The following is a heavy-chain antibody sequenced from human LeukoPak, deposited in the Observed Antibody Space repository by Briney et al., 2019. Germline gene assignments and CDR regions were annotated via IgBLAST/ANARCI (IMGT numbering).Heavy chain of an antibody. Sequence: AGGSLRLSCAGSGFTVSNNYMAWVRQAPGKGLEWVSVIYDGGFTEYTHSVKGRFTISRDNSKNTLDLQMNSLRAEDTAVYYCARVMGRLVRNWYFDLWGRGTLVTVSS. CDR3: ARVMGRLVRNWYFDL. D-gene: IGHD3-9*01. V-gene: IGHV3-66*01. CDR1: GFTVSNNY. J-gene: IGHJ2*01. CDR2: IYDGGFT.